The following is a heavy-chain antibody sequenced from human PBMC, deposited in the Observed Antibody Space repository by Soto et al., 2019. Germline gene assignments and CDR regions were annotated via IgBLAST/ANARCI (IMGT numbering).Heavy chain of an antibody. CDR2: ISSSSSYI. J-gene: IGHJ4*02. Sequence: GGSLRLSCAASGFTFSSYSMNWVRQAPGKGLEWVSSISSSSSYIYYADSAKGRFTISRDNAENSLYLQMNSLRAEDTAVYYCARDRDYTVTNSDYWGQGTLVTVSS. CDR1: GFTFSSYS. V-gene: IGHV3-21*01. CDR3: ARDRDYTVTNSDY. D-gene: IGHD4-17*01.